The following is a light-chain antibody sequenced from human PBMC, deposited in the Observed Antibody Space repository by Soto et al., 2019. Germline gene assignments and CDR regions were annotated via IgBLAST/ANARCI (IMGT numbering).Light chain of an antibody. CDR1: QSVTSNY. J-gene: IGKJ5*01. CDR2: GAS. CDR3: EQYGSSPPHP. Sequence: EIVLTQSPGTLSLSPGERATLSCRASQSVTSNYLAWYQQKPGQAPRLLIFGASNMATGIPDRFSGSGSGTEFTLTITSLEHEDVAVSYCEQYGSSPPHPVGRGTRLEIK. V-gene: IGKV3-20*01.